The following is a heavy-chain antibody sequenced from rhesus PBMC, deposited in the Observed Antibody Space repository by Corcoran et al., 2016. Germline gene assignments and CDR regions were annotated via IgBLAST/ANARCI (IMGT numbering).Heavy chain of an antibody. J-gene: IGHJ4*01. D-gene: IGHD7-45*01. CDR2: IGGSSGST. CDR1: GYSISSGYG. V-gene: IGHV4-127*01. Sequence: QVQLQESGPGLVKPSETLSLTCAVSGYSISSGYGWSWIRQPPGKGLEWIGYIGGSSGSTNYNPSLKSRVTISKDTSKNQFSLKLSSVTAADTAVYYCARTGDHFDYWGQGVLVTVSS. CDR3: ARTGDHFDY.